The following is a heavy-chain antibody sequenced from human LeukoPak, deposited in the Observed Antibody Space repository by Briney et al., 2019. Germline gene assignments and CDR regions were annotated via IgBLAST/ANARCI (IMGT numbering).Heavy chain of an antibody. CDR2: IWYDGSNK. CDR1: GFTFSSYG. D-gene: IGHD2-2*01. CDR3: ARVGCSSTSCYAGGSYYYGMDV. J-gene: IGHJ6*02. V-gene: IGHV3-33*01. Sequence: SGGSLRLSCAASGFTFSSYGMHWVRQAPGKGLEWVAVIWYDGSNKYYADSVKGRFTISRDNSKNTLYLQMNSLRAKDTAVYYCARVGCSSTSCYAGGSYYYGMDVWGQGTTVTVSS.